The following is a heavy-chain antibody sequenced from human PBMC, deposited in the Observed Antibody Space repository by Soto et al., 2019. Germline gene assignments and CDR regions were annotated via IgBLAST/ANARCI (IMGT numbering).Heavy chain of an antibody. D-gene: IGHD5-12*01. V-gene: IGHV4-30-4*01. J-gene: IGHJ4*01. Sequence: QVPLQESGPGPVKPSQTLTLTCTVYGDSMSSNFFYWSWIRQPQGKGLEWMGYIYHAGSTYYSPAPKSRLTMSVDTSKNQFSLELHFVTAADTAVYFCAGASLSYDPTVSFDYWGPATLVTVSS. CDR3: AGASLSYDPTVSFDY. CDR2: IYHAGST. CDR1: GDSMSSNFFY.